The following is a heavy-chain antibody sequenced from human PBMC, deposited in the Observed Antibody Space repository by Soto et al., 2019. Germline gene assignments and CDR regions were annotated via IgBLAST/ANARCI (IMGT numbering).Heavy chain of an antibody. J-gene: IGHJ4*02. V-gene: IGHV4-30-4*01. Sequence: SETLSLTCTVSGGSISSGDYYWSWIRQPPGKGLEWIGYIYYSGSTYYNPSLKSRVTISVDTSKNQFSLKLSSVTAADTAVYYCARGFSSGDYCDSSGYPAPFFDYWGQGTLVT. CDR2: IYYSGST. D-gene: IGHD3-22*01. CDR3: ARGFSSGDYCDSSGYPAPFFDY. CDR1: GGSISSGDYY.